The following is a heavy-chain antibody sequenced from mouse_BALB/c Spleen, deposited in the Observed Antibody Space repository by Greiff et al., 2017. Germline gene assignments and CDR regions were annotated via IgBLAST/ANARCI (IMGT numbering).Heavy chain of an antibody. V-gene: IGHV1-14*01. Sequence: VQLQQSGPELVKPGASVKMSCTASGYTFTSYVMHWVKQKPGQGLEWIGYITPYNDGTKYNEKFKGKATLTSDKSSSTAYLELSSLTSVDSAVYYCARGERSTMTTTDNVDYWGQGTTLTVAS. J-gene: IGHJ2*01. D-gene: IGHD2-4*01. CDR1: GYTFTSYV. CDR3: ARGERSTMTTTDNVDY. CDR2: ITPYNDGT.